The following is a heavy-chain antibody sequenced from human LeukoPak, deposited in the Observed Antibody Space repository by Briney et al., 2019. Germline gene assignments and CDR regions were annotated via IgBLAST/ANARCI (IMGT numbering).Heavy chain of an antibody. CDR2: IYYSGGT. CDR3: ARIKDGYLPEGDY. CDR1: GGSISSSSYY. V-gene: IGHV4-39*01. J-gene: IGHJ4*02. Sequence: PSETLSLTCTVSGGSISSSSYYWGWIRQPPGKGLEWIGSIYYSGGTYYNPSLKSRVTISVDTSKNQFSLKLSPVTAADTAVYYCARIKDGYLPEGDYWGQGTLVTVSS. D-gene: IGHD5-24*01.